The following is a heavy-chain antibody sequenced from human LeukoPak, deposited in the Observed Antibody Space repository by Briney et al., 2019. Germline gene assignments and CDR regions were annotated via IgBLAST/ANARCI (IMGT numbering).Heavy chain of an antibody. D-gene: IGHD3-10*01. CDR1: GFTFSSYW. CDR2: IKQDGSEK. V-gene: IGHV3-7*01. J-gene: IGHJ4*02. Sequence: GSLLLSCAASGFTFSSYWMSWVRQAPGKGLEWVTNIKQDGSEKYYVDSVKGRFTISRDNAKNSLYLQMNSLRAEDTAVYYCARVSGERRPYFDYWGQGTLVTVSS. CDR3: ARVSGERRPYFDY.